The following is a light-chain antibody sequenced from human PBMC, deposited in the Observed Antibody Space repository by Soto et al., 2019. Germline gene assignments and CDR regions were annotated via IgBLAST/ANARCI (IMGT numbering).Light chain of an antibody. J-gene: IGKJ1*01. CDR3: QQRSDWPST. CDR2: GAS. CDR1: QSVTSNS. Sequence: ENVLTQSPGTLSLSLGERATLSCRASQSVTSNSLSWYQQKPGQAPRLLIYGASTRATGIPARFSGSGSGTDFTLTISSLEPEDFAVYYCQQRSDWPSTFGQGTKVDIK. V-gene: IGKV3-11*01.